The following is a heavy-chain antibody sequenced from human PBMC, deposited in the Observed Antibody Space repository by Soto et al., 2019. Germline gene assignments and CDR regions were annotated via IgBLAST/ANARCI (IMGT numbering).Heavy chain of an antibody. Sequence: RGGSLSLSCVASGFTFSSYGMHWVRQAPGKGLEWVAVILDDVSTTYYADSVKGRFTISRDNSKSTLYLQMNSLRAEDTAVYYCAKEGHCSGGSCEAGHYYYYGMDVWGQGTTVTVSS. CDR2: ILDDVSTT. V-gene: IGHV3-30*18. J-gene: IGHJ6*02. CDR3: AKEGHCSGGSCEAGHYYYYGMDV. D-gene: IGHD2-15*01. CDR1: GFTFSSYG.